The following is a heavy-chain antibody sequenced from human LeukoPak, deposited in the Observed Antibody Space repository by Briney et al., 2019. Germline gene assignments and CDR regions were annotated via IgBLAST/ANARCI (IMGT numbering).Heavy chain of an antibody. D-gene: IGHD3-10*01. CDR2: IYSNGNT. Sequence: PGGSLRLSCVASGFTVSNNYMSWVRQAPGKGLEWVSVIYSNGNTYYADSVKGRFAISRDYSRNTVYLQMNSLRAEDTAVYYCARESGFGELFPYAFDIWGQGTVVTVSS. V-gene: IGHV3-53*01. J-gene: IGHJ3*02. CDR3: ARESGFGELFPYAFDI. CDR1: GFTVSNNY.